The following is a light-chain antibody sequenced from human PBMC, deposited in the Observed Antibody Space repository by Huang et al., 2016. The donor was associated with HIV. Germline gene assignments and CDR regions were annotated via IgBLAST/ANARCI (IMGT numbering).Light chain of an antibody. Sequence: DIQMIQSPSSLSASVGDRVIMTCRASQTITTYLNWYQQRPGKAPKLLIYAASSLQSGVPSRFSGSGSGTDFTLTISSLQPEDFATYYCQQSYSSRLSFGGGTKVAIK. CDR2: AAS. CDR1: QTITTY. V-gene: IGKV1-39*01. CDR3: QQSYSSRLS. J-gene: IGKJ4*01.